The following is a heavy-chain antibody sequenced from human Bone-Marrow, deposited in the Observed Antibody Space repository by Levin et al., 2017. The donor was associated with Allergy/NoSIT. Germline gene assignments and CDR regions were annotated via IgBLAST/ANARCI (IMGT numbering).Heavy chain of an antibody. D-gene: IGHD1-1*01. V-gene: IGHV3-21*01. J-gene: IGHJ4*02. CDR1: GFTFSSYS. CDR2: ISSSSSYI. Sequence: GGSLRLSCAASGFTFSSYSMNWVRQAPGKGLEWVSSISSSSSYIYYADSVKGRFTISRDNAKNSLYLQMNSLRAEDTAVYYCARGKGNWNDYRLFDYWGQGTLVTVSS. CDR3: ARGKGNWNDYRLFDY.